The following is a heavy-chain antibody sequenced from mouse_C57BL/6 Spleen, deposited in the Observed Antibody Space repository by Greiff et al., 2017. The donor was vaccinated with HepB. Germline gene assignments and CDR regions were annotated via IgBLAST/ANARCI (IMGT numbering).Heavy chain of an antibody. V-gene: IGHV5-17*01. CDR2: ISSGNSTI. CDR1: GFTFSDYG. D-gene: IGHD3-1*01. J-gene: IGHJ4*01. CDR3: ASGAPSGAMDY. Sequence: EVQLVESGGGLVKPGGSLKLSCAASGFTFSDYGMHWVRQAPEKGLEWVAYISSGNSTIYYADTVKGRFTISRDNSKNTLFLQMTSPTSEDTAMYYCASGAPSGAMDYWGQGTSVTVSS.